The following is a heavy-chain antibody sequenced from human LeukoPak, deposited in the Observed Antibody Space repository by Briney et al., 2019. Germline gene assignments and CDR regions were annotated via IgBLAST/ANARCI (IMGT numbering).Heavy chain of an antibody. D-gene: IGHD5-24*01. V-gene: IGHV1-18*01. CDR1: HYAFTTYG. CDR3: ARDRERGFDY. J-gene: IGHJ4*02. Sequence: ASVKVSCKAPHYAFTTYGLSWVRQAPGQGLEWMGWIGTENAYTIYAEKFQGRVTLTTDTSTTTVHMELRSLRSDDTAVYYCARDRERGFDYWGQGSLVTVSS. CDR2: IGTENAYT.